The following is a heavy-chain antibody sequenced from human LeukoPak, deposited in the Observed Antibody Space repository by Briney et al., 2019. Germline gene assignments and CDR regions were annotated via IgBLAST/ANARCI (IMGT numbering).Heavy chain of an antibody. CDR3: AKDKYYYDSSDYFDY. D-gene: IGHD3-22*01. CDR1: GFTFSSYG. J-gene: IGHJ4*02. CDR2: IRYDGSNK. V-gene: IGHV3-30*02. Sequence: PGGSLRLSCAASGFTFSSYGMHWVRQAPGKGLEWVAFIRYDGSNKYYADSVKGRFTISRDNSKNTLYLQMNSLRAEDTAVYYCAKDKYYYDSSDYFDYWGQGTLVTVSS.